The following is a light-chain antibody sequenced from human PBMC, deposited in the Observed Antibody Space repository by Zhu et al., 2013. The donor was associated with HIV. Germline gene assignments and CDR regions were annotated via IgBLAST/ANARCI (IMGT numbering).Light chain of an antibody. CDR1: SSDIGTNT. CDR2: NDY. V-gene: IGLV1-44*01. J-gene: IGLJ3*02. CDR3: QSYDSRLSGSX. Sequence: QSALTQPPSASGPPGQRITISCSGSSSDIGTNTVNWYQQLPGTAPKLLIYNDYQRPSGVPDRFSASKSGTSASLAISGLQAEDEADYYCQSYDSRLSGSXFGGGNQADRP.